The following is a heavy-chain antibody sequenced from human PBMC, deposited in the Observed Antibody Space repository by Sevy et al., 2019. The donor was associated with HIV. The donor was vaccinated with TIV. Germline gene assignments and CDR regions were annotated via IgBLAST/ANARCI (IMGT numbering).Heavy chain of an antibody. V-gene: IGHV3-15*01. CDR1: GFTFSNAW. J-gene: IGHJ4*02. CDR2: IKSKTDGGTT. Sequence: GGSLRLSCAASGFTFSNAWMSWVRQAPGKGLERVGRIKSKTDGGTTDYAAPVKGRFTISRDDSNSTLYLQMNSLRTENTASYYGATDSKQRRHSALLDYWGQGTLVTVSS. D-gene: IGHD1-1*01. CDR3: ATDSKQRRHSALLDY.